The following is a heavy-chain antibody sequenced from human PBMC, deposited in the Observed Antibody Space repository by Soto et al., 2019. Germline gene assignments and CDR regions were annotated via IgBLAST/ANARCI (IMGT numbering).Heavy chain of an antibody. D-gene: IGHD3-10*01. Sequence: QVQLVQSGAEVKKPGASVKVSCKASGYTFSSYDINWVRQASGQGVAGMGWMNPKTGDTSYAPKFRGTVTMTRNTSISTAYMDLSSLISKDTAVYYCAKVFWCGELGNFDYGMDVWGQGTTVTVSS. V-gene: IGHV1-8*01. J-gene: IGHJ6*02. CDR1: GYTFSSYD. CDR3: AKVFWCGELGNFDYGMDV. CDR2: MNPKTGDT.